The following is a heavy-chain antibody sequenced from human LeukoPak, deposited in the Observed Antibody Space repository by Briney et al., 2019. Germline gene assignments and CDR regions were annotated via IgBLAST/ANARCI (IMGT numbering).Heavy chain of an antibody. CDR1: SGSISSYY. CDR3: ARDKSAMFDP. CDR2: IYYSGRT. Sequence: PSETLSLTCSVSSGSISSYYWSWIRQPPGKVLEWIGYIYYSGRTSYNPSLKSRVTMSVDTSKNQFSLKLSSVTAADTAVYYCARDKSAMFDPWGQGTLVTVSS. J-gene: IGHJ5*02. V-gene: IGHV4-59*12.